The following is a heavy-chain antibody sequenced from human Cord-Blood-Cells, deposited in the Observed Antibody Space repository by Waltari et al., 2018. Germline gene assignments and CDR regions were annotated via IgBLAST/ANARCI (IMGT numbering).Heavy chain of an antibody. D-gene: IGHD2-2*01. CDR1: GFTFSSHG. CDR3: AKENQAFDI. Sequence: QVQLVESGGGVVQPGGSLRLSCAASGFTFSSHGMHWVRQAPGKGLEWVAFIRYDGSNKYYADSVKGRFTISRDNSKNTLYLQMNSLRAEDTAVYYCAKENQAFDIWGQGTMVTVSS. V-gene: IGHV3-30*02. J-gene: IGHJ3*02. CDR2: IRYDGSNK.